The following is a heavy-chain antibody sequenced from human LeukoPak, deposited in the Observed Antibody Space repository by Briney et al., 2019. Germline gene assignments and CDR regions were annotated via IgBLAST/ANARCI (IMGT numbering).Heavy chain of an antibody. CDR1: GFTFSSYA. CDR2: ISYDGSNK. CDR3: AREVIAVAGTFDY. Sequence: GRSLRLSCAASGFTFSSYAMHWVRQAPGKGLEWVAVISYDGSNKYYADSVKGRFTTSRDNSKNTLYLQMNSLRAEDTAVYYCAREVIAVAGTFDYWGQGTLVTVSS. D-gene: IGHD6-19*01. J-gene: IGHJ4*02. V-gene: IGHV3-30-3*01.